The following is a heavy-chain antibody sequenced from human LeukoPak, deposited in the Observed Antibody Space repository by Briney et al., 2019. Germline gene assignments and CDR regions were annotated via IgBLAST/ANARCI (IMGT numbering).Heavy chain of an antibody. CDR3: GLSGNYYYYYMDV. CDR1: GYTFTSYD. Sequence: SVKVSCKASGYTFTSYDINWVRQATGQGLEWMGGIIPIFGIPDSAQKFQGRLTITADESTTTAYMELSSLRSDDTAIYCCGLSGNYYYYYMDVWGKGTTVTISS. CDR2: IIPIFGIP. D-gene: IGHD6-25*01. V-gene: IGHV1-69*13. J-gene: IGHJ6*03.